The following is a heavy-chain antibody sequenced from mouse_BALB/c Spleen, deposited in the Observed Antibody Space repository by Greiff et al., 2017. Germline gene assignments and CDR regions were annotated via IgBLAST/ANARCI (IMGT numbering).Heavy chain of an antibody. D-gene: IGHD2-4*01. J-gene: IGHJ4*01. CDR2: INPSSGYT. Sequence: VQLQQSGAEQARPGASVKMSCKASGYTFTSYTMHWVKQRPGQGLEWIGYINPSSGYTNYNQKFKDKATLTADKSSSTAYMQLSSLTSEDSAVYYCARGGYDYDDLGAMDYWGQGTSVTVSS. CDR1: GYTFTSYT. V-gene: IGHV1-4*01. CDR3: ARGGYDYDDLGAMDY.